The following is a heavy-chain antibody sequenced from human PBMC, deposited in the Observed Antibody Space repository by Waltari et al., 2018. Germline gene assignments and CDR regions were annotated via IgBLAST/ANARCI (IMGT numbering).Heavy chain of an antibody. V-gene: IGHV1-69*04. CDR1: VNSFNNYA. CDR3: TRVGGVTGTTGATDV. CDR2: VIPIGDVA. J-gene: IGHJ6*02. Sequence: HVQLVQSGAEVKKPGSSVQVSCKASVNSFNNYAINWVRQAPGQGFELLGRVIPIGDVANYAQRFQGRVTFTADKSTSTAYMELKNLRSDDTAIYYCTRVGGVTGTTGATDVWGQGTTITVSS. D-gene: IGHD1-20*01.